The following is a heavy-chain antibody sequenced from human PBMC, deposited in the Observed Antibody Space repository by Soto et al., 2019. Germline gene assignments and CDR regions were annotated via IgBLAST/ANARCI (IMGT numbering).Heavy chain of an antibody. V-gene: IGHV4-31*03. D-gene: IGHD2-2*01. Sequence: PSETLSLTCTVSGGSINSGGYYWTWIRQHPGRGLESIGYIYYSGDTYYNPSLKSRLSISLDTSKNQFPLKLTSVTAADTAIYYCARFPSRAHYFAMDVWGHGTAVTVSS. J-gene: IGHJ6*02. CDR3: ARFPSRAHYFAMDV. CDR1: GGSINSGGYY. CDR2: IYYSGDT.